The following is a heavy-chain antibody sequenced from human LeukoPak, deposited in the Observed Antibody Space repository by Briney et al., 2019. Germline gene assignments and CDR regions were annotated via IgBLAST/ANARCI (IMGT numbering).Heavy chain of an antibody. CDR3: ARHKRLDP. CDR1: GDSINNYF. J-gene: IGHJ5*02. Sequence: SETLSLTCTVSGDSINNYFWTWIRQPPGKGLEWIGYIYYSGSTNYNPSLKTRVTISLDRSKNQFFLNLSSVTAADTAVYYCARHKRLDPWGQGTLVTVSS. CDR2: IYYSGST. V-gene: IGHV4-59*01.